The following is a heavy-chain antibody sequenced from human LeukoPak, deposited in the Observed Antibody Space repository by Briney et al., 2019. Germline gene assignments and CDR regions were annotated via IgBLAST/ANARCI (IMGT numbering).Heavy chain of an antibody. CDR3: ARDVWTGVAVSDY. CDR1: GFTFSSYW. V-gene: IGHV3-7*01. CDR2: IKEDGSIQ. J-gene: IGHJ4*02. D-gene: IGHD6-19*01. Sequence: TGGSLRLSCVASGFTFSSYWMTWVRQAPGKGLEWLANIKEDGSIQYYLDSVRGRFTISRDNAKTSVYLQLNSLRADDTAVYYCARDVWTGVAVSDYWGQGTLVTVSS.